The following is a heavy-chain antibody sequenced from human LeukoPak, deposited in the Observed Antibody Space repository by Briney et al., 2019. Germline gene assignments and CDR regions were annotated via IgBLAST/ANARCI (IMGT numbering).Heavy chain of an antibody. Sequence: SETLSLTCAVSGGSISSGGYSWSWIRQPPGKGLEWIGYIYHSGSTYYNPSLKSRVTISVDRSKNQFSLKLSSVTAADTAVYYCARTLYYDFWSGSRPLPWFDPWGQGTLVTVSS. CDR2: IYHSGST. V-gene: IGHV4-30-2*01. D-gene: IGHD3-3*01. CDR1: GGSISSGGYS. J-gene: IGHJ5*02. CDR3: ARTLYYDFWSGSRPLPWFDP.